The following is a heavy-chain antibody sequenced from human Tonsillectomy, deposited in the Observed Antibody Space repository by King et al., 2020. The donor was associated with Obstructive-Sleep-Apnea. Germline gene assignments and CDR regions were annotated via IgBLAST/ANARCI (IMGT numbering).Heavy chain of an antibody. V-gene: IGHV4-34*01. CDR3: ARGSGAADVNWFDP. CDR2: INHGGST. Sequence: VQLQQWGAGLLKPTDTLSLTCAVYGGSFSDYYWSWIRQPPGKGLEGIVEINHGGSTNYNPSLKSRFTISVDMSKNQFSLKLTSVTAADTAVYYCARGSGAADVNWFDPWGQGALVTVSS. CDR1: GGSFSDYY. D-gene: IGHD6-13*01. J-gene: IGHJ5*02.